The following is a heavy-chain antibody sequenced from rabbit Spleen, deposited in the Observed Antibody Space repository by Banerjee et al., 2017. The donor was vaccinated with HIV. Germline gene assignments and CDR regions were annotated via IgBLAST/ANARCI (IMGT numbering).Heavy chain of an antibody. CDR1: GFSFSNSYY. D-gene: IGHD8-1*01. V-gene: IGHV1S45*01. J-gene: IGHJ6*01. CDR2: IATGNGGA. CDR3: ARDTGSSFSSYGMDL. Sequence: QEQLVESGGGLVQPEGSLTLTCTASGFSFSNSYYMCWVRQAPGKGLEWIGYIATGNGGADYASWAKGRFTISKTSSTTVTLRMTSLTVADTATYFCARDTGSSFSSYGMDLWGPGTQVTVS.